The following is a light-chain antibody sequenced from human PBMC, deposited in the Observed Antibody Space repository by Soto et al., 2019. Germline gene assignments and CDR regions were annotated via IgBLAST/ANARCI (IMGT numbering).Light chain of an antibody. CDR1: QSVLFSSNNKNY. J-gene: IGKJ5*01. CDR2: WAS. V-gene: IGKV4-1*01. CDR3: QQSYSTPIT. Sequence: DIVMTQSPDSLAVPLGERATINCKSSQSVLFSSNNKNYLAWYQQKPGQPPKLLIYWASTRESGVPNRFSGSGSGTDFTLTISSLQAEDVAVYYCQQSYSTPITFGQGTRLEIK.